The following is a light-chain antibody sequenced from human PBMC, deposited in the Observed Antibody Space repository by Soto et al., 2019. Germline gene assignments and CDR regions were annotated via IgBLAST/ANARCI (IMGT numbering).Light chain of an antibody. CDR2: GAS. CDR3: QQYNNWPRT. V-gene: IGKV3-15*01. J-gene: IGKJ1*01. Sequence: EIVLTQSPGTLSLSPGERATLSCRASQSISSNFLAWYQQKPGRAPRLLIYGASTRATGIPARFSGSGSGTEFTLTINSLQSEDFAVYYCQQYNNWPRTFGQGTKVDIK. CDR1: QSISSN.